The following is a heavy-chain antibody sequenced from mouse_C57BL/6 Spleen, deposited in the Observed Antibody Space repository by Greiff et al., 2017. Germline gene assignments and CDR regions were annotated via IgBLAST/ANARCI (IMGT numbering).Heavy chain of an antibody. V-gene: IGHV2-6*01. CDR2: IWGVGST. CDR1: GFSLTSYG. D-gene: IGHD1-1*01. CDR3: GRRDYGSSYGFAY. J-gene: IGHJ3*01. Sequence: QVQLKESGPGLVAPSQSLSITCTVSGFSLTSYGVDWVRQSPGKGLEWLGVIWGVGSTNYNSALKSRLSISKDNSKRHVFLIIISRLTDDTTMYYCGRRDYGSSYGFAYWGTGTLVTVSA.